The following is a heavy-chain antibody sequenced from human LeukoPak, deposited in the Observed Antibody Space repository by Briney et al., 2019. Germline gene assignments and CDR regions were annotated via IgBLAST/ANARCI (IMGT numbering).Heavy chain of an antibody. V-gene: IGHV4-59*01. J-gene: IGHJ6*03. CDR3: ARGVRGGYDYYYYYMDV. CDR1: GGSISSYY. D-gene: IGHD5-12*01. CDR2: IYYSGST. Sequence: WETLSLTCTGSGGSISSYYWSWIPQPPGKGLEWIGYIYYSGSTNYNPSLKSRVTVSVDTSKNQFSLKLSSVTAADTAVYYCARGVRGGYDYYYYYMDVWGKGTTVTVSS.